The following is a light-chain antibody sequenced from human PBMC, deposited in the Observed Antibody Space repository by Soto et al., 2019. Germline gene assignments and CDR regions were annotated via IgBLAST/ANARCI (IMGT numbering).Light chain of an antibody. J-gene: IGKJ5*01. V-gene: IGKV3-20*01. CDR3: QQYSTSPT. CDR1: QSVRTY. CDR2: DAS. Sequence: EIVLTQSPGTLSLSPGERATLSCRASQSVRTYLAWYQVKPGQAPRLLIYDASSRASGVPARFSGSGSGTDFTLTISRLEPEDFAVYYCQQYSTSPTFGEGTRLEIK.